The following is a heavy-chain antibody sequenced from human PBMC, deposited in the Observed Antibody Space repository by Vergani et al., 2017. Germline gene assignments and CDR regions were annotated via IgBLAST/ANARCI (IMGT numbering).Heavy chain of an antibody. J-gene: IGHJ4*02. CDR3: ARGGTGYFY. V-gene: IGHV3-21*01. CDR2: ISSSSSYI. Sequence: VQLVESGGGVVQPGRSLRLSCAASGFTFSSYSMNWVRQAPGKGLELVSSISSSSSYIYYADSVKGRFTISRDNAKNSLYLQMNSLRAEDTAVYYCARGGTGYFYWGQGTLVTVSS. CDR1: GFTFSSYS. D-gene: IGHD3/OR15-3a*01.